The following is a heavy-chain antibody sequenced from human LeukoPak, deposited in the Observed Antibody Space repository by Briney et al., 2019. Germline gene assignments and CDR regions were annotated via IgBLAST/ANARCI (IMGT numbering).Heavy chain of an antibody. Sequence: SETLSLTCTVSGGSISSSSYYWGWIRQPPGKGLEWIGEINHSGSTNYNPSLKSRVTISVDTSKNQFSLKLSSVTAADTAVYYCARGVSSGWSIYYYYYYMDVWGKGTTVTVSS. D-gene: IGHD6-13*01. CDR2: INHSGST. J-gene: IGHJ6*03. CDR3: ARGVSSGWSIYYYYYYMDV. CDR1: GGSISSSSYY. V-gene: IGHV4-39*07.